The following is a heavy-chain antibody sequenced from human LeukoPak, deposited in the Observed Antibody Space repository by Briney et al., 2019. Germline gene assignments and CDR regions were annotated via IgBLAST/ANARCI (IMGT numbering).Heavy chain of an antibody. CDR3: ASPEGYYYDSSDSLDY. Sequence: SETLSLTCTVSGGSISSYYWGWIRQTPGKGLEWIGSILHSGSTYYNPSLQSRVTISVDTSTNQFSLKLSSVTAADTAVYYCASPEGYYYDSSDSLDYWGRGTLVTVSS. CDR1: GGSISSYY. J-gene: IGHJ4*02. D-gene: IGHD3-22*01. CDR2: ILHSGST. V-gene: IGHV4-38-2*02.